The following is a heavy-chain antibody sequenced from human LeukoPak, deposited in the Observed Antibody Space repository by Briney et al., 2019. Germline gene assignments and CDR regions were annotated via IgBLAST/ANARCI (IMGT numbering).Heavy chain of an antibody. CDR3: ARSYGMDV. CDR1: GGTFSSYA. Sequence: ASVKVSCKASGGTFSSYAISWVRQAPGQGLEWMGWINPNSGGTNYAQKFQGWVTMTRDTSISTAYMELSRLRSDDTAVYYCARSYGMDVWGQGTTVTVSS. J-gene: IGHJ6*02. V-gene: IGHV1-2*04. CDR2: INPNSGGT.